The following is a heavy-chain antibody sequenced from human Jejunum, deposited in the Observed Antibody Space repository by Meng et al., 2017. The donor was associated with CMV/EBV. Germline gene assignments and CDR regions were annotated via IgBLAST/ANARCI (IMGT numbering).Heavy chain of an antibody. V-gene: IGHV3-21*06. CDR3: ARRSCTTMFCESRDAFDV. Sequence: SSYGMNWVRQAPGQGLEWLSSISPTSVYRYYADSLQGRFTISRDNANNSVYLQLNSLRAEDTAVYYCARRSCTTMFCESRDAFDVWGQGTMVTVSS. J-gene: IGHJ3*01. D-gene: IGHD3-9*01. CDR2: ISPTSVYR. CDR1: SSYG.